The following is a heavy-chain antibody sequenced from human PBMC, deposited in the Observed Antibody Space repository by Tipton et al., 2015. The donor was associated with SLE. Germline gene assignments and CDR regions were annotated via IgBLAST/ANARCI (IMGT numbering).Heavy chain of an antibody. D-gene: IGHD1-14*01. J-gene: IGHJ1*01. CDR1: GGSINSGHYY. Sequence: TLSLTCTVSGGSINSGHYYWSWIRHPAGKALEWIGRIYSDGTTNYNPSLKSRVTISVDTSKNQFSLKLSSVTAADTAVYYCATGDLTEYFQHWGQGTLVTVSS. V-gene: IGHV4-61*02. CDR3: ATGDLTEYFQH. CDR2: IYSDGTT.